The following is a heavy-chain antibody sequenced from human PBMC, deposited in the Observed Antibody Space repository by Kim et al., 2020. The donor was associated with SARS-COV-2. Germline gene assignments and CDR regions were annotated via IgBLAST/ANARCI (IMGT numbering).Heavy chain of an antibody. CDR1: GGSISSGGYY. Sequence: SETLSLTCTVSGGSISSGGYYWSWIRQHPGKGLEWIGYIYYSGSTYYNPSLKSRITISVDTSKNQFSLKLSSVTAADTAVYYCARALVSWGVIIRHFDYWGQGTLGHRLL. J-gene: IGHJ4*02. CDR3: ARALVSWGVIIRHFDY. V-gene: IGHV4-31*03. D-gene: IGHD3-10*01. CDR2: IYYSGST.